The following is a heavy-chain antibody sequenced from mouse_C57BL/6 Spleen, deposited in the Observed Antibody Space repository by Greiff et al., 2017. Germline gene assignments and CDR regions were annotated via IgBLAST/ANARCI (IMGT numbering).Heavy chain of an antibody. D-gene: IGHD3-2*02. J-gene: IGHJ3*01. CDR3: TRPLDSSGYGFAY. Sequence: VQLQQSGAELVRPGASVKLSCTASGFNIKDDYMHWVKQRPEQGLEWIGWIDPENGDTEYASKFQGNATITADTSSNTAYLQLSSLTSEDTAVYYCTRPLDSSGYGFAYWGQGTLVTVSA. CDR2: IDPENGDT. CDR1: GFNIKDDY. V-gene: IGHV14-4*01.